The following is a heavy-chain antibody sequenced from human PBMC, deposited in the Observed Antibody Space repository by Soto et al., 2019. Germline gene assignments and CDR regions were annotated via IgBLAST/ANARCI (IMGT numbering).Heavy chain of an antibody. J-gene: IGHJ6*02. V-gene: IGHV4-34*01. CDR2: INHSGST. CDR1: GGSFSGYY. Sequence: SETLSLTCAVYGGSFSGYYWSWIRQPPGKGLEWIGEINHSGSTNYNPSLKSRVTISVDTSKNQFSLKLSSVTAADTAVYYCAGEIVVVPAAIQPGMDVWGQGTTVTVSS. D-gene: IGHD2-2*01. CDR3: AGEIVVVPAAIQPGMDV.